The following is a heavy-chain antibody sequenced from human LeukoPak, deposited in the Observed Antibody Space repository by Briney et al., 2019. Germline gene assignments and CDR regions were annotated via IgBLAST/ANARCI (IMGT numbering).Heavy chain of an antibody. D-gene: IGHD2-21*01. CDR3: ARVIGEQAY. CDR1: GFTFSSYA. Sequence: GGSLRLSCAASGFTFSSYAMHWVRQAPGKGLEWVAVISYDGSNKYYADSVKGRFAISRDNSKNTLYLQMNSLRAEDTAVYYCARVIGEQAYWGQGTLVTASS. J-gene: IGHJ4*02. V-gene: IGHV3-30*01. CDR2: ISYDGSNK.